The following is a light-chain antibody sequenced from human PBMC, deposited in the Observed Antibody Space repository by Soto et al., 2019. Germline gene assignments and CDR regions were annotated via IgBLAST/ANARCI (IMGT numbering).Light chain of an antibody. CDR1: QSVGSY. CDR3: QQRSNWIT. CDR2: DAS. J-gene: IGKJ5*01. Sequence: EIVLPQSPATLSLSPGERATLSCRASQSVGSYLAWYQQKPGQAPRLLIYDASNRATGIPARFSGSGSGTDVTLTISSLEPEDFAVYYCQQRSNWITCGQGTRLEIK. V-gene: IGKV3-11*01.